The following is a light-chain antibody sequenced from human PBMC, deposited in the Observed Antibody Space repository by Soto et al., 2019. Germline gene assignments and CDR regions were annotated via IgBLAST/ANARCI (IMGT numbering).Light chain of an antibody. V-gene: IGKV3D-11*01. CDR2: LAS. J-gene: IGKJ4*01. CDR3: QQRSDWLLT. Sequence: EIVLTQSPATLSSFPGDRVTLSCRASQAVNTRLAWYQHRPGQAPRLLIYLASNRAAGVPARFSGSGSGTDFTLTISDVEPEDFAVYYCQQRSDWLLTFGGGTKVEIK. CDR1: QAVNTR.